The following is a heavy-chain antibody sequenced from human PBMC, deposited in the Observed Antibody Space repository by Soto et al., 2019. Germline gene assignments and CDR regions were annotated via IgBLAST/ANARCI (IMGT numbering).Heavy chain of an antibody. CDR3: AKFVRSSSGTLYYGMDV. J-gene: IGHJ6*02. CDR2: IGDSGP. Sequence: GGSLRLSCAAYEVSESTFSTYVMTWVRQAPGKGLQWVSHIGDSGPKYADSVKGRITISRDNSKNTVFLEMNGLRVEDTAIYYCAKFVRSSSGTLYYGMDVSCPGTSRTLFS. V-gene: IGHV3-23*01. D-gene: IGHD2-2*01. CDR1: ESTFSTYV.